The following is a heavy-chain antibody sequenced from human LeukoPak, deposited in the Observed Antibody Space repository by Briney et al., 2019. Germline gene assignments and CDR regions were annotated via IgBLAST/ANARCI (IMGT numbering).Heavy chain of an antibody. V-gene: IGHV3-23*01. CDR1: GFTFSDYA. J-gene: IGHJ4*01. D-gene: IGHD2-15*01. CDR3: TKLSAHYCSGGNCYSDY. Sequence: PGGSLRLSCAASGFTFSDYAMSWVRQAPGKGLEWVSAISGSGTTTYYADSVKGRFTISRDNSKITLYLQMNSLRAEDTAVYYCTKLSAHYCSGGNCYSDYWGHGTLVTVSS. CDR2: ISGSGTTT.